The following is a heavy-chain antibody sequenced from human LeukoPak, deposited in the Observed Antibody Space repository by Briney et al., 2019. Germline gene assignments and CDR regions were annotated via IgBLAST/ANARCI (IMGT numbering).Heavy chain of an antibody. V-gene: IGHV4-4*07. J-gene: IGHJ5*02. Sequence: PSETLSLTCTVSGASINTYYWSWIRQPAGRGLEWIGHIYSSGTTDYNPSLQSRVSMSLDTSKNQFSLKLSSVTAADTAVYYCARWGTYASTSNWFDPWGQGTLVTVSS. CDR3: ARWGTYASTSNWFDP. CDR2: IYSSGTT. D-gene: IGHD2-2*01. CDR1: GASINTYY.